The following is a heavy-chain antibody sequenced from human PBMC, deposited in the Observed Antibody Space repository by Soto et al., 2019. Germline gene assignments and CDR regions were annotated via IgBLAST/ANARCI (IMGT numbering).Heavy chain of an antibody. CDR1: GGSISSGGYY. Sequence: QVHLQESGPGLVKPSQTLSLTCTVSGGSISSGGYYWSWIRQHPGKGLEWIGYIYYSGSTYYNPSLKSRVTISVDTSKNQFSLKLSSVTAADTAVYYCARGGDYGGNSGLHWFDPWGQGTLVTVSS. CDR2: IYYSGST. J-gene: IGHJ5*02. CDR3: ARGGDYGGNSGLHWFDP. D-gene: IGHD4-17*01. V-gene: IGHV4-31*03.